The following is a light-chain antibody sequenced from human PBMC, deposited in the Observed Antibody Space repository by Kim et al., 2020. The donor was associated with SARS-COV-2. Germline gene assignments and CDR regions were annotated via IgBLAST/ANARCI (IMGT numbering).Light chain of an antibody. CDR1: QSLLYSANNKNY. CDR2: WAS. Sequence: RATINCRSNQSLLYSANNKNYLAWYQQKAGRPPHLLIYWASTRESRVPDRFSGSGSGTDFTLTISGLQAEDVSVYYCQQYFTTPLTFGGGTKLEI. CDR3: QQYFTTPLT. V-gene: IGKV4-1*01. J-gene: IGKJ4*01.